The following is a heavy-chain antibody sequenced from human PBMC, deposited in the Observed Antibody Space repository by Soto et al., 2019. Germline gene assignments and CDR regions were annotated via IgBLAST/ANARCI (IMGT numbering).Heavy chain of an antibody. D-gene: IGHD3-16*01. CDR1: GYTFATYG. V-gene: IGHV1-18*01. CDR3: AREGEMPYYYYGLDV. CDR2: ISGYNGHT. Sequence: ASVKVSCKASGYTFATYGISWVRQAPGQGLEWMGWISGYNGHTKYAQKFQGRVTMTTDTSTSTVYMDLRSLRSDDTAVYYCAREGEMPYYYYGLDVWGQGTTVTVSS. J-gene: IGHJ6*02.